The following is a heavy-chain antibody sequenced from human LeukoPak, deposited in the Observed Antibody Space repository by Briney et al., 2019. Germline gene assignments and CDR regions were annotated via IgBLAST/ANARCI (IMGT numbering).Heavy chain of an antibody. CDR2: IYYSGST. CDR3: ARDTGVWFDP. CDR1: GGSISSYY. J-gene: IGHJ5*02. Sequence: SETLSLTCTVSGGSISSYYWSWIRQPPGKGLEWIGYIYYSGSTYYNPSLKSRVTISVDTSKNQFSLKLSSVTAADTAVYYCARDTGVWFDPWGQGTLVTVSS. D-gene: IGHD7-27*01. V-gene: IGHV4-59*12.